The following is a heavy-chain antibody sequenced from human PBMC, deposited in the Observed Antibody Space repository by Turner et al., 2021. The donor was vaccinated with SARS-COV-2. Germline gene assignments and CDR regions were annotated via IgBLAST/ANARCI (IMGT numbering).Heavy chain of an antibody. CDR1: GFTFSDYA. V-gene: IGHV3-23*01. D-gene: IGHD3-9*01. J-gene: IGHJ4*02. CDR2: VSGTGSRT. CDR3: AKSIPSTGFVFDY. Sequence: EVQVLESGGRLVQPGGSLRLSCAASGFTFSDYAMSWVRQAPGKGLQWVSTVSGTGSRTYYADSVKGRFSISRDNSKNTLYLQLISLRADDTAVYYCAKSIPSTGFVFDYWGQGTLVTVSS.